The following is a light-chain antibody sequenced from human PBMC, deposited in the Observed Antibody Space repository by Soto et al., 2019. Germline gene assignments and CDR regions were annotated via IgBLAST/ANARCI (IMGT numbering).Light chain of an antibody. J-gene: IGLJ1*01. CDR2: EVS. CDR3: CAYAGSSTCV. Sequence: QSVLTQPASVSGSPGQSITISCTGTSSDVGSYNLVSWYQQHPGKAPKLMMYEVSKRPSGVSNRFSGSKSGNTASLTISVLQAEDEADYYCCAYAGSSTCVFGTGTKVTVL. V-gene: IGLV2-23*02. CDR1: SSDVGSYNL.